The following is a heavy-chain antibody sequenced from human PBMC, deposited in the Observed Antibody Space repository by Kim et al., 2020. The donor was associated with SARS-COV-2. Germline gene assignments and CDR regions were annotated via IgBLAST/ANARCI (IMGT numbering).Heavy chain of an antibody. Sequence: GGSLRLSCAASGFTFSSYGMHWVRQAPGKGLEWVAVISYDGSNKYYADSVKGRFTISRDNSKNTLYLQMNSLRAEDTAVYYCAKSRGYSYGFDYWGQGTLVTVSS. CDR3: AKSRGYSYGFDY. CDR2: ISYDGSNK. CDR1: GFTFSSYG. V-gene: IGHV3-30*18. J-gene: IGHJ4*02. D-gene: IGHD5-18*01.